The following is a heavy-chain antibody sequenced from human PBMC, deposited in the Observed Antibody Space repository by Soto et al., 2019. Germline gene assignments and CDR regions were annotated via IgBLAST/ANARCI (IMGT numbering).Heavy chain of an antibody. CDR3: ARAAAAGTRNYYFGMDV. V-gene: IGHV1-3*01. D-gene: IGHD6-13*01. CDR2: LNADNGNT. CDR1: GYTFTNYA. J-gene: IGHJ6*02. Sequence: QVQLVQSGAEVKKPGASVKVSCKASGYTFTNYAIHWVRQAPGQRLEWMGWLNADNGNTKYSQNFQGRVTITRDTSASTAYMELSSLRSEDTAVYYCARAAAAGTRNYYFGMDVWCHGTTVTVSS.